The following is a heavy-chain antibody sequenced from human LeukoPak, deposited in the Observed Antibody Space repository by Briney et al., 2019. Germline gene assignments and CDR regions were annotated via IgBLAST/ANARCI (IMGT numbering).Heavy chain of an antibody. V-gene: IGHV3-74*01. J-gene: IGHJ4*02. D-gene: IGHD1-26*01. CDR2: INGDASDT. Sequence: GGSLRLSCAASGFTFSTYWMHWVRQAPGKGLVWVSRINGDASDTSYADSVRGRFTISRDNAKNTLFLQMNSLRAEDTAVYYCVRDPPEREELFDYWGQGTLVTVSS. CDR3: VRDPPEREELFDY. CDR1: GFTFSTYW.